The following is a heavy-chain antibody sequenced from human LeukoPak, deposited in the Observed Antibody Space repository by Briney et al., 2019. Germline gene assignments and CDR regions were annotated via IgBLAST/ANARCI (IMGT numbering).Heavy chain of an antibody. CDR3: ARDRHGYFDY. CDR1: GFTFSDHY. V-gene: IGHV3-11*01. Sequence: GGSLRLSCAASGFTFSDHYMIWLRQAPRKGLEAISYISHNGETKYYADSVKGRLSISRDNAKSSLYLQMNSLRVEDTAVYYCARDRHGYFDYWGQGTLVTVSS. CDR2: ISHNGETK. D-gene: IGHD6-13*01. J-gene: IGHJ4*02.